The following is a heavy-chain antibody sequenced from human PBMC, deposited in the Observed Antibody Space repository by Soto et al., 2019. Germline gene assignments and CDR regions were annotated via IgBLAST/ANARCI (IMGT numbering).Heavy chain of an antibody. CDR2: ISSNGIDT. CDR3: ARRARADYYYMDV. V-gene: IGHV3-64*01. Sequence: EVQLVESGGGLAQPGGSLRLSCAASGFTFSSDAMDWVRQAPGKGLEYVSGISSNGIDTYYASSVKGRFTISRDNSWDTVYLQMDSLRPEDMAVYYCARRARADYYYMDVWGKGTTVTVS. CDR1: GFTFSSDA. J-gene: IGHJ6*03. D-gene: IGHD6-6*01.